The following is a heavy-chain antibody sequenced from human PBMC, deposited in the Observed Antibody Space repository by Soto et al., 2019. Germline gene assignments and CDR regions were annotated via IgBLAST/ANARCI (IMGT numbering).Heavy chain of an antibody. V-gene: IGHV4-31*03. CDR3: ARIDSYCSGGSCYGYYFDY. D-gene: IGHD2-15*01. CDR1: GGSISSGGYY. Sequence: SETLSLTCTVSGGSISSGGYYWSWIRQHPGKGLEWIGYIYYSGSTYYNPSLKSRVTISVDTSKNQFSLKLSSVTAADTAVYYCARIDSYCSGGSCYGYYFDYWGQGTLVTVSS. CDR2: IYYSGST. J-gene: IGHJ4*02.